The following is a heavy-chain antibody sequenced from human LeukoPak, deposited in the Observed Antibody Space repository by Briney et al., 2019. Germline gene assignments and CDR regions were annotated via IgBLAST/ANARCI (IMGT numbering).Heavy chain of an antibody. Sequence: PGGSLRLSCAASGFTFSSYVMSWVRQAPGKGLEWVSGMSGSGGSTYYGDSVKGRFTISRDNSKNTLYLQMNSLRAEDTAVYYCAIPPIAYGGVIYYFDYWGQGTLVTVSS. D-gene: IGHD3-16*01. CDR3: AIPPIAYGGVIYYFDY. CDR1: GFTFSSYV. CDR2: MSGSGGST. J-gene: IGHJ4*02. V-gene: IGHV3-23*02.